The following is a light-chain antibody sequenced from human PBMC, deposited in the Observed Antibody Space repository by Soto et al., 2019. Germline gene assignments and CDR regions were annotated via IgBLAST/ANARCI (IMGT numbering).Light chain of an antibody. Sequence: EIVLTQSPATVTLSPGERATLSCRASQSVSSYLAWYQQKPGQAPRLLIYDASNRAHGIPARFSGSGSGTDFTLTISSLEPEDFAVYYCQQSSNWPPWTFGQGTKVEIK. J-gene: IGKJ1*01. CDR2: DAS. CDR3: QQSSNWPPWT. V-gene: IGKV3-11*01. CDR1: QSVSSY.